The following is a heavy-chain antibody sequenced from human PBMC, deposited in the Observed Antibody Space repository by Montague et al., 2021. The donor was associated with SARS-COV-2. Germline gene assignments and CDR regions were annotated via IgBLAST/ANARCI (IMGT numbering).Heavy chain of an antibody. CDR2: INYSGST. V-gene: IGHV4-59*01. J-gene: IGHJ4*02. CDR1: GDSMNNYY. CDR3: ARAPIDRSSWYAYFDY. Sequence: SETLSLTCTVSGDSMNNYYWSWIRQPPGKGLEWIGYINYSGSTHYNPPLQSRVTLSKDTSKDQFSLRLTSVTAADTAMYFCARAPIDRSSWYAYFDYWGQGTLVTVSS. D-gene: IGHD6-13*01.